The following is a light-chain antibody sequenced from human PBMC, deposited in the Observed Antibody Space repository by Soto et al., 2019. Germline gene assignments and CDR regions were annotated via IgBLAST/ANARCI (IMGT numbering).Light chain of an antibody. CDR3: QQRSNWPPWT. J-gene: IGKJ1*01. CDR1: QTVSTF. V-gene: IGKV3-11*01. CDR2: DAS. Sequence: EIALTQSPATLSLSPGERATLSCRASQTVSTFLAWYQQKPGQAPRLLIYDASDRATGIPARFRGSGSGTDFTLTISSLEPEDFAVYYCQQRSNWPPWTFGQGTKVDIK.